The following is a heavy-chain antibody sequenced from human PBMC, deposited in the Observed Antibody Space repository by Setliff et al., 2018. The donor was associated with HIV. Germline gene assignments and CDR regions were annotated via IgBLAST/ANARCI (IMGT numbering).Heavy chain of an antibody. Sequence: SETLSLTCTVSGGSISNYYWSWIRQPAGKGLEWIGYIYTSGSTKYNPSLKSRVTISLDTSKNQFSLKLSSVTAADTAVYYCARHSYYASGSYSYYDGMDVWGQGTTVTVSS. J-gene: IGHJ6*02. D-gene: IGHD3-10*01. CDR1: GGSISNYY. V-gene: IGHV4-4*09. CDR2: IYTSGST. CDR3: ARHSYYASGSYSYYDGMDV.